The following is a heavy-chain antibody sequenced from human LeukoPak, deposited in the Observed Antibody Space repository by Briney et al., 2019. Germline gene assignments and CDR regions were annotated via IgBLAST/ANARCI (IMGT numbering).Heavy chain of an antibody. CDR1: GGSISSYY. J-gene: IGHJ5*02. V-gene: IGHV4-59*01. CDR2: IYYSGST. CDR3: ARCDANRFDP. D-gene: IGHD2-21*02. Sequence: SETLSLTCTVSGGSISSYYWSWIRQPPGKGLEWIGYIYYSGSTNYNPSLKSRVTISVDTSKNQSSLKLSSVTAADTAVYYCARCDANRFDPWGQGTLVTVSS.